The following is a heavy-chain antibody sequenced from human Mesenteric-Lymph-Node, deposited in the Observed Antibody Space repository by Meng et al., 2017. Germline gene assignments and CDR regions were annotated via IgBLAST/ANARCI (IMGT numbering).Heavy chain of an antibody. CDR2: IYYSGST. CDR1: GASVSSGSYY. Sequence: SETLSLTCTVSGASVSSGSYYWSWIRQPPGKGLEWIGYIYYSGSTNYNPSLKSRVTMSVDTSKNQFSLNLSSVTAADTAVYYCARVEDYGDYDGAFDIWGQGTMVTVSS. J-gene: IGHJ3*02. CDR3: ARVEDYGDYDGAFDI. D-gene: IGHD4-17*01. V-gene: IGHV4-61*01.